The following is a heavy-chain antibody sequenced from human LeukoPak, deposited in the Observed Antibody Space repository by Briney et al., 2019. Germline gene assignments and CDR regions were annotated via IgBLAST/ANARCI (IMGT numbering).Heavy chain of an antibody. CDR2: ISSGSTYM. V-gene: IGHV3-21*01. Sequence: PGGSLRLSCAASGLTFSSYSMNWVRQAPGKGLEWVSSISSGSTYMYYADSVKGRFTISRDNAKNSMYLQMNSLRVEDTAVYYCGRVGGRSKAAKGDAFDIWGQGTMVTVSS. J-gene: IGHJ3*02. CDR3: GRVGGRSKAAKGDAFDI. CDR1: GLTFSSYS. D-gene: IGHD6-6*01.